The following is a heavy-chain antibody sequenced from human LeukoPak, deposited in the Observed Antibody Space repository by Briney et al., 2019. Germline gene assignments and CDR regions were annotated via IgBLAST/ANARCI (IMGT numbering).Heavy chain of an antibody. D-gene: IGHD6-19*01. V-gene: IGHV3-7*05. Sequence: GGSLRLSCAASGFTFRSYWMSWVRQAPGKGLEWVANIKQDGSEKYYVDSVKGRFTISRDNTKNSLWLQMNSLRAEDTAVYYCTRDFNPAGYSSGWSTCGFWGQGTLSPSPQ. CDR3: TRDFNPAGYSSGWSTCGF. J-gene: IGHJ4*02. CDR2: IKQDGSEK. CDR1: GFTFRSYW.